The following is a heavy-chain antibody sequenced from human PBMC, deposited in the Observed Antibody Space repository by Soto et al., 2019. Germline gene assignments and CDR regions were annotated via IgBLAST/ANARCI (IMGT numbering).Heavy chain of an antibody. J-gene: IGHJ4*02. CDR3: ARALIKWLRLGGYFDY. CDR1: GGSISSGGYY. D-gene: IGHD5-12*01. CDR2: IYYSGST. Sequence: SETLSLTCTVSGGSISSGGYYWSWIRQHPGKGLEWIGYIYYSGSTYYNPSLKSRVTISVDTSKNQFSLKLSSVTAADTAVYYCARALIKWLRLGGYFDYWGQGTLVTVSS. V-gene: IGHV4-31*03.